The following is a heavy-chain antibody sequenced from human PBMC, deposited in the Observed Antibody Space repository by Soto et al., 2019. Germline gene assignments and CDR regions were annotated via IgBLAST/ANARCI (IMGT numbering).Heavy chain of an antibody. J-gene: IGHJ4*02. V-gene: IGHV3-33*06. CDR3: AKVRIAPAKPFYFDS. D-gene: IGHD6-13*01. CDR2: IWYDGSIK. CDR1: GFAFSKYG. Sequence: QVQLVESGGGVVQPGRSLRLSCAASGFAFSKYGMYWVRQAPGKGLEWVAVIWYDGSIKYYADSVKGRLTISRDNSKNTLHLQMDSLRAEDTAVYFCAKVRIAPAKPFYFDSWGQGTLVTVSS.